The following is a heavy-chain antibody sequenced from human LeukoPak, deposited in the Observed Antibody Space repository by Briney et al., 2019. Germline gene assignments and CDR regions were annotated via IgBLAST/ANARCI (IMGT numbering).Heavy chain of an antibody. CDR3: ASLADYYGSGSYYRNDY. CDR1: GGSISSSNW. Sequence: PSGTLSLTCAVSGGSISSSNWWSWVRQPPGKGLEWIGEIYHSGSTNYNPSLKSRVTISVDKSKNQFYLKLSSVTAADTAVYYCASLADYYGSGSYYRNDYWGQGNLVTVSS. J-gene: IGHJ4*02. V-gene: IGHV4-4*02. D-gene: IGHD3-10*01. CDR2: IYHSGST.